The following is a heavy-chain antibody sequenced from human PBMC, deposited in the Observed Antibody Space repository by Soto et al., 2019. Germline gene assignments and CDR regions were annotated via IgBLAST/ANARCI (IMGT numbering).Heavy chain of an antibody. Sequence: QVQLQQWGAGLLKPSETLSLTCAVYGGSFSGYYWSWIRQPPGQGLEWIGEINHSGSTNYNPSLKSRVTISVDTSKNQFSRKLSSVTAADTAVYYCARGRTVILGVVTTPYYYGMDVWGQGTTVTVSS. V-gene: IGHV4-34*01. CDR2: INHSGST. J-gene: IGHJ6*02. CDR3: ARGRTVILGVVTTPYYYGMDV. D-gene: IGHD3-3*01. CDR1: GGSFSGYY.